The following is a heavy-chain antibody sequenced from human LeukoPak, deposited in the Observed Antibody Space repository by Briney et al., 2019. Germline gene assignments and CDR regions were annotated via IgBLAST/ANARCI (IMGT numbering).Heavy chain of an antibody. CDR1: GGSFSGYY. V-gene: IGHV4-34*01. CDR2: INHSGST. Sequence: SETLSLTCAVYGGSFSGYYWSWIRQPPGKGLEWIGEINHSGSTNYNPSLKSRVTISVDTSKNQFSLKLSSVTAADTAVYYCARGYQQFNPWGQGTLVTVSS. J-gene: IGHJ5*02. CDR3: ARGYQQFNP.